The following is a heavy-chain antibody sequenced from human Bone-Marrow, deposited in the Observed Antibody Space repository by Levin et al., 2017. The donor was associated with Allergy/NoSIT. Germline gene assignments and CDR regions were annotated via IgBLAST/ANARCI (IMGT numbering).Heavy chain of an antibody. CDR2: ISSGSSHI. J-gene: IGHJ6*02. CDR3: ASWAMFYYDGSDFDYFYYGMDV. Sequence: ASETLSLTCAASGLSFSNYDMNWVRQAPGKGLEWVSSISSGSSHIDYADSVKGRFTISRDNAKNSLYLQMNSLRLEDTAVYFCASWAMFYYDGSDFDYFYYGMDVWGQGTTVTVSS. D-gene: IGHD3-16*01. V-gene: IGHV3-21*06. CDR1: GLSFSNYD.